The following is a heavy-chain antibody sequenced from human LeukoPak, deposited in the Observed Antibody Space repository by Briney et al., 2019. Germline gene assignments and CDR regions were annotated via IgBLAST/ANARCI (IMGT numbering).Heavy chain of an antibody. Sequence: GGSLRLSCAASGFTFSTYGMHWVRLAPGKGLEWVTFIHYDGSNTYYADSVKGRFTISRDNSKNALYLQMKSLRAEDPAVYYCAKGYFSSSYFDCWGQGTLVTVSS. CDR1: GFTFSTYG. CDR3: AKGYFSSSYFDC. V-gene: IGHV3-30*02. J-gene: IGHJ4*02. D-gene: IGHD6-6*01. CDR2: IHYDGSNT.